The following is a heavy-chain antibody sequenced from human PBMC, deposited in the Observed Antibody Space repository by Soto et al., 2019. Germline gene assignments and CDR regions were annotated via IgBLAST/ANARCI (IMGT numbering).Heavy chain of an antibody. CDR1: GDSIIGIYH. CDR3: ARGSAAAGTKAY. CDR2: IFHTGTT. J-gene: IGHJ4*02. Sequence: SETLSLTCAVSGDSIIGIYHWAWIRQPPGRSLEWIASIFHTGTTYYTPSLKSRVTISVDTSKNQFSLGLSSVTAADSAVYYCARGSAAAGTKAYWGQGTLVTVSS. V-gene: IGHV4-38-2*01. D-gene: IGHD6-13*01.